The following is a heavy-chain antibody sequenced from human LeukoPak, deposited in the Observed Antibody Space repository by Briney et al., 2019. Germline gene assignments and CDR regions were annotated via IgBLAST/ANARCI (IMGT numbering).Heavy chain of an antibody. J-gene: IGHJ4*02. CDR2: IWYDGSNK. CDR1: GFTFSSYG. D-gene: IGHD6-13*01. V-gene: IGHV3-33*01. Sequence: PGGSLRLSCAASGFTFSSYGMHWVRQAPGKGLEWVAVIWYDGSNKYYADSVKGRFTISRDNSKNTLYLQMNSLRAEDTAVYYCARALGAAAGTVVYWGQGTLVTVSS. CDR3: ARALGAAAGTVVY.